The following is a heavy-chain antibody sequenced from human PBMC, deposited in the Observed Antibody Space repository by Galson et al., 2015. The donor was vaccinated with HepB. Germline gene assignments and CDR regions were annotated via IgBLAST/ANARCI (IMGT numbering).Heavy chain of an antibody. V-gene: IGHV3-9*01. D-gene: IGHD6-13*01. Sequence: SLRLSCAASGFTFDDYAMHWVRHAPGKGLEWVSGISWNSGSIGYADSVKGRFTISRDNAKNSLYLQMNSLRAEDTALYYCAKTLLAAAGPYYYYYGMDVWGQGTTVTVSS. CDR1: GFTFDDYA. CDR2: ISWNSGSI. J-gene: IGHJ6*02. CDR3: AKTLLAAAGPYYYYYGMDV.